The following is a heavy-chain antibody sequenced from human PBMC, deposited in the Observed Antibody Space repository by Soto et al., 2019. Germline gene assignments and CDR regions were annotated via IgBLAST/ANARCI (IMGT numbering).Heavy chain of an antibody. J-gene: IGHJ6*02. Sequence: GGSLRLSCAASRFVFSSYWMHWVRQAPGKGLVWVSRINSDGGTTTYADSVKGRFTISRDNAKNTLYLQMNSLRAEDTAVYYCARGSEYRYGYHYYGMDVWGQGTTVTVSS. CDR1: RFVFSSYW. V-gene: IGHV3-74*01. CDR3: ARGSEYRYGYHYYGMDV. D-gene: IGHD5-18*01. CDR2: INSDGGTT.